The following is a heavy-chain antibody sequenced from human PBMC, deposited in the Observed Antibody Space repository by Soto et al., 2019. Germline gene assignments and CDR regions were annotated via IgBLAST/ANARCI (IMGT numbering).Heavy chain of an antibody. CDR3: ARGVGSGSYYNQYNWFDP. CDR1: GGTFSSYA. D-gene: IGHD3-10*01. J-gene: IGHJ5*02. CDR2: IIPIFGTA. Sequence: GASVKVSCKASGGTFSSYAISWVRQAPGQGLEWMGGIIPIFGTANYAQKFQGRVTITADESTSTAYMELSSLRSDDTAVYYCARGVGSGSYYNQYNWFDPWGQEPWSPSPQ. V-gene: IGHV1-69*13.